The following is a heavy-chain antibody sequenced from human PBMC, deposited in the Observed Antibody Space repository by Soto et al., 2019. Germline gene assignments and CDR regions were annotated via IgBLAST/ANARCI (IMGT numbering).Heavy chain of an antibody. CDR1: GFTFDDHA. CDR3: VKAPTIAAPWFDP. CDR2: ISWNSGSI. J-gene: IGHJ5*02. Sequence: EVQLVESGGDLVQPGRSLRLSCAASGFTFDDHAMHWVRQAPGKGLEWVSGISWNSGSIGYADSVKGRFTISRDNAKNSLYLQMNSLRAEDTALYYCVKAPTIAAPWFDPWGQGTLVTVSS. V-gene: IGHV3-9*01. D-gene: IGHD6-6*01.